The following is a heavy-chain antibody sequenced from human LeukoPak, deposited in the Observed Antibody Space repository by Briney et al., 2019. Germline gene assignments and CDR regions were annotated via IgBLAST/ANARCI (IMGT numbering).Heavy chain of an antibody. V-gene: IGHV4-59*01. CDR2: IYYSGST. CDR3: ARVLEYSGYGTKIYYYYYYMDV. CDR1: GGSISSYY. Sequence: SETLSLTCTVSGGSISSYYWSWIRQPPGKRLEWIGYIYYSGSTNYNPSLKSRVTISVDTSKNQFSLKLSSVTAADTAVYYCARVLEYSGYGTKIYYYYYYMDVWGKGTTVTVSS. J-gene: IGHJ6*03. D-gene: IGHD5-12*01.